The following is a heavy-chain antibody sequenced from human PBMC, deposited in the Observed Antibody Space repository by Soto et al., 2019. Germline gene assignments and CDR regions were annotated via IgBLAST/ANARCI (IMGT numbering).Heavy chain of an antibody. V-gene: IGHV3-33*01. D-gene: IGHD1-20*01. CDR2: IWYDGSNK. CDR3: ARGHNPTYKSEPLEN. CDR1: GFTFSSYG. Sequence: PGGSLRLSCAASGFTFSSYGMHWVRQAPGKRLEWVAVIWYDGSNKYYADSVKGRFTISRDNSKNTLYLQMNSLRAEDTAVYYCARGHNPTYKSEPLENWGQGTLVTVSS. J-gene: IGHJ4*02.